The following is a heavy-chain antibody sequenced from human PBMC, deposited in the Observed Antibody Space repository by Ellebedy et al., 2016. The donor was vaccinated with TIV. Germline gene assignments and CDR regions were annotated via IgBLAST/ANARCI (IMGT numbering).Heavy chain of an antibody. Sequence: GESLKISXAASGFTFSTYTMEWVRQAPGKGLEWVSSISISSDLIFYSDSVRGRVTISRDNAKNSVYLQISSLRADDTDVYYCARNVNYAHDYWGQGKLVTVSS. CDR1: GFTFSTYT. CDR3: ARNVNYAHDY. V-gene: IGHV3-21*04. D-gene: IGHD1-7*01. CDR2: ISISSDLI. J-gene: IGHJ4*02.